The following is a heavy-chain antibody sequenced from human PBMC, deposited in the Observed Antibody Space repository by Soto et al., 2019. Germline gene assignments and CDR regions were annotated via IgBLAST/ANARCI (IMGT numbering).Heavy chain of an antibody. D-gene: IGHD2-21*01. CDR1: GFTFSDYA. Sequence: QVQLVESGGAVVQPRRSLTLSCVVSGFTFSDYAMHWVRQAPGKGLEWVALISSDGSSKFYAESVKGRFTISRDNSKNTLSLQMNSLRDEDTAVYYCANLVIRELRTGGGMDVWGQGTAVTVSS. CDR3: ANLVIRELRTGGGMDV. J-gene: IGHJ6*02. V-gene: IGHV3-30*18. CDR2: ISSDGSSK.